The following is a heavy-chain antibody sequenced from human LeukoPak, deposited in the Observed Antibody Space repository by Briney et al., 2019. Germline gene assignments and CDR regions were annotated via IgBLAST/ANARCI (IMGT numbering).Heavy chain of an antibody. D-gene: IGHD3-9*01. CDR3: ASDDIA. CDR1: GFSFTTYG. CDR2: ISGSGGT. J-gene: IGHJ5*02. V-gene: IGHV3-23*01. Sequence: GGSLRLSCAASGFSFTTYGVSWVRQSPGEGLDWVSSISGSGGTYYADSVKGSFTISRDNYKNTVYLQMNSLRAEDTAVYYCASDDIAWGQGTLVAVSS.